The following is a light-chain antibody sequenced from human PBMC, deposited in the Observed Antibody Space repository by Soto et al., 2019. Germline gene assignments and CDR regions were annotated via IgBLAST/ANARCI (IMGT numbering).Light chain of an antibody. Sequence: QSALTQPASVSGSPGQSITISCTGTSSDVGSHNIVSWYQQHPGQAPKLMIYEVSKRPLGVSTRVSASKSGNTASLTISGLQAEDEADYYCCSYGGSRAVFGGGTQLTVL. J-gene: IGLJ7*01. CDR3: CSYGGSRAV. CDR1: SSDVGSHNI. V-gene: IGLV2-23*02. CDR2: EVS.